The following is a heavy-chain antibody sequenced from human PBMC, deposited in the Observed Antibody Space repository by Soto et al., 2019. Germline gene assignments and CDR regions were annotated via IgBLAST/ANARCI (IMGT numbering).Heavy chain of an antibody. J-gene: IGHJ4*02. V-gene: IGHV3-30-3*01. D-gene: IGHD4-4*01. CDR1: LFTFSSYT. CDR2: ISYDGSNK. Sequence: PGGCLRLSCAACLFTFSSYTMHWVRQAPGKGLEWVAVISYDGSNKYYTDSVKGRFTISRDNSKNTLYLQMNSLRAEDTAVYYCAADDYSSKYWRQGTLVTVSS. CDR3: AADDYSSKY.